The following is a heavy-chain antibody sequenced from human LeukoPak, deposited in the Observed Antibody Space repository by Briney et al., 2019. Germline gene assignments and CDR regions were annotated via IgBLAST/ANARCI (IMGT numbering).Heavy chain of an antibody. CDR2: ISSNGGST. J-gene: IGHJ4*02. D-gene: IGHD3-3*01. Sequence: GGSLRLSCAASGFTFSSYAMHRVRQAPGKGLEYVSAISSNGGSTYYANSVKGRFTISRDNSKNTLYLQMGSLRAEDMAVYYCAREVRFLEWLSFDYWGQGTLVTVSS. V-gene: IGHV3-64*01. CDR1: GFTFSSYA. CDR3: AREVRFLEWLSFDY.